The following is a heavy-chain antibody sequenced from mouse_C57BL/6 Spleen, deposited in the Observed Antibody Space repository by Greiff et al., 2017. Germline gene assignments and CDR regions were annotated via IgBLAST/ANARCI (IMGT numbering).Heavy chain of an antibody. CDR2: ISDGGSYT. V-gene: IGHV5-4*03. CDR1: GFTFSSYA. J-gene: IGHJ2*01. Sequence: DVMLVESGGGLVKPGGSLKLSCAASGFTFSSYAMSWVRQTPEKRLEWVATISDGGSYTYYPDNVKGRFTITRDNAKNNLYLQMSRLKSEDTAMYYCARNWECDERYDFDDWGQGTTLTVAS. D-gene: IGHD2-14*01. CDR3: ARNWECDERYDFDD.